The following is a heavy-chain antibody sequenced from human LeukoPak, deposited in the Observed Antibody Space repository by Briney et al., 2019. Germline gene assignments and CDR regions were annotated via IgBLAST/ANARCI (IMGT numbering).Heavy chain of an antibody. CDR3: ARASVSSSFVYWESAYFDF. V-gene: IGHV1-3*01. Sequence: ASVKVSCKASVYTFTNYAIHWVRQAPGQRLEWMGWINGGSGNTKYSQNFQGRVTITRDTSASTAYMELSSLRSEDTAAYYCARASVSSSFVYWESAYFDFWGQGTLVTVSS. D-gene: IGHD6-6*01. CDR1: VYTFTNYA. CDR2: INGGSGNT. J-gene: IGHJ4*02.